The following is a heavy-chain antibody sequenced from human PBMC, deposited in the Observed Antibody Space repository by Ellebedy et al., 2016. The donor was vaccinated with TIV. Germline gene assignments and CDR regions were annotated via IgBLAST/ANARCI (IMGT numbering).Heavy chain of an antibody. CDR3: ARRNTELITVEEYYYYMDV. J-gene: IGHJ6*03. D-gene: IGHD1-14*01. V-gene: IGHV4-59*08. CDR2: FYGSGSS. CDR1: DNSISDYY. Sequence: SETLSLTCSVSDNSISDYYWSWIRQPPGKGLEWIGHFYGSGSSDYNPSLRSRVTISVDTSKNQFSLSLRSVTAADTAVYYCARRNTELITVEEYYYYMDVWGEGTTVTVSS.